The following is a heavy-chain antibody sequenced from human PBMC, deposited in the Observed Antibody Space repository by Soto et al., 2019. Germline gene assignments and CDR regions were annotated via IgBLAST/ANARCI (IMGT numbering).Heavy chain of an antibody. V-gene: IGHV2-5*02. J-gene: IGHJ4*02. CDR2: IYWDDDE. Sequence: QITLKESGPTPVKPTQPLTLTCSFSGFSLNTDGEGVGWVRQPPGEALEWLALIYWDDDERYSPSLQTRLTITKDPSKNQVVLIMTNMDPVDTATYYCAHSRNLITEDAQVGDFDYWGQGTLVTVSS. D-gene: IGHD3-10*01. CDR3: AHSRNLITEDAQVGDFDY. CDR1: GFSLNTDGEG.